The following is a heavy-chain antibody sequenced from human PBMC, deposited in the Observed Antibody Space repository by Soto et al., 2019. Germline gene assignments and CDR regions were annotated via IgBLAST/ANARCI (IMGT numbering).Heavy chain of an antibody. V-gene: IGHV4-34*01. J-gene: IGHJ1*01. Sequence: PSETLSLTCAVYGGSFSGYYWGWIRQPPGKGLEWIGEINHSGSTNYNPSLKSRVTISVDTSKNQFSLKLSSVTAADTAVYYCARGRGRIKYFQHWGQGTLVTVSS. CDR1: GGSFSGYY. CDR2: INHSGST. D-gene: IGHD5-12*01. CDR3: ARGRGRIKYFQH.